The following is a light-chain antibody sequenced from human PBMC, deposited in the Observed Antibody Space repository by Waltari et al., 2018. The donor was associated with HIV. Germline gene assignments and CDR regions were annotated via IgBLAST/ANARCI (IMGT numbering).Light chain of an antibody. CDR1: NSNIGSSS. V-gene: IGLV1-47*01. Sequence: QPVLTQLPSMSGTPGQTVTISCSGSNSNIGSSSMYWYQHLPGTTPRLLIYSNNERPSGVPARFSGPKSGTSASLTISGLRSEDEADYYCSTWDESQSFQVFGGGTKVTVL. CDR2: SNN. J-gene: IGLJ3*02. CDR3: STWDESQSFQV.